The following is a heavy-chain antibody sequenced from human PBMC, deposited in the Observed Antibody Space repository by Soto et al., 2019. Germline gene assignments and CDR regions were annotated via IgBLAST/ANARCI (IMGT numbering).Heavy chain of an antibody. J-gene: IGHJ4*02. CDR2: IYSTGNT. CDR3: AVTSGTFYTPPEY. CDR1: GRSVSSGDYY. D-gene: IGHD3-10*01. Sequence: PSETLSLTCTVSGRSVSSGDYYWEWIRQPPGKGLEWIGYIYSTGNTYYSPSLESRVSISIDTSENQFSLKLNSVTAADTAFYYCAVTSGTFYTPPEYWGLGTLVTVSS. V-gene: IGHV4-30-4*01.